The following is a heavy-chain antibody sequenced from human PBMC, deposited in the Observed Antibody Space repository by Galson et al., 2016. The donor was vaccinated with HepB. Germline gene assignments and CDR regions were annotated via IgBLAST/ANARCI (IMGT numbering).Heavy chain of an antibody. CDR1: GGSINSGASY. J-gene: IGHJ5*02. V-gene: IGHV4-31*03. D-gene: IGHD1-26*01. Sequence: LSLTCNVSGGSINSGASYWTWIRQHPGKGLEWIGYIFHTGSSYYNPSLQSRVTISIDTSNNEFSLDLRSVTAADTAIYYCARDSRIVGTTISWFDPWGQGALVIVSS. CDR2: IFHTGSS. CDR3: ARDSRIVGTTISWFDP.